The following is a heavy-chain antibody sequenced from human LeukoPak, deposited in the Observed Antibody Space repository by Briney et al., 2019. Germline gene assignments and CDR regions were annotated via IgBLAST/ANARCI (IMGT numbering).Heavy chain of an antibody. CDR1: GGSISSSSYY. Sequence: SETLSLTCTVSGGSISSSSYYWGWIRQPPGKGLEWIGYIYYRGSTYYNPSLKSRVTISVDTAKNQFSLNLRFVTAADTAVYYCASGGVVVAATAWFDPWGQGTLVTVSS. CDR2: IYYRGST. CDR3: ASGGVVVAATAWFDP. V-gene: IGHV4-30-4*08. D-gene: IGHD2-15*01. J-gene: IGHJ5*02.